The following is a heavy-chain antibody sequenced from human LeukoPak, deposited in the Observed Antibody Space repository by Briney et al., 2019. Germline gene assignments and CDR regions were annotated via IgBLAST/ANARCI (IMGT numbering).Heavy chain of an antibody. J-gene: IGHJ4*02. V-gene: IGHV3-7*01. CDR1: GLTFSSYW. CDR2: IKQDGSEK. CDR3: AKDAY. Sequence: GGSLRLSCAASGLTFSSYWMSWVRQAPGKGLEWVANIKQDGSEKYYADSVKGRFTISRDNSKNTLYLQMNSLRAEDTAVYYCAKDAYWGQGTLVTVSS.